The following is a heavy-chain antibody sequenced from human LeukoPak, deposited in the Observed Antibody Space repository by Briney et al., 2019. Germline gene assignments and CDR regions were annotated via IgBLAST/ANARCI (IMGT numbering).Heavy chain of an antibody. CDR3: TRLVTPPSWELLKPFDY. CDR2: IRSKANSYAT. J-gene: IGHJ4*02. CDR1: GFTFSGSA. V-gene: IGHV3-73*01. D-gene: IGHD1-26*01. Sequence: GGSLRLSCAASGFTFSGSAMHWVRQASGKGLEWVGRIRSKANSYATAYAASVKGRFTISRDDSKNTAYLQMNSLKTEDTAVYYCTRLVTPPSWELLKPFDYWGQGTLVTVSS.